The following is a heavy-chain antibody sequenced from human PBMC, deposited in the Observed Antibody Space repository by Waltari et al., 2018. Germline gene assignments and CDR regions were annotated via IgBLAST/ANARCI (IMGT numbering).Heavy chain of an antibody. CDR2: IYSGGNT. D-gene: IGHD3-16*01. Sequence: EVQLVESGGGLVQPGGSLGLSVAPSGFTVSNNCMKWVRQAPGKGLEWVSLIYSGGNTYYADSVKGRFTISRDNSKNTLYLQMNSLRAEDSAVYYCARDGNGGGVWGRGTTVTVSS. J-gene: IGHJ6*02. CDR3: ARDGNGGGV. CDR1: GFTVSNNC. V-gene: IGHV3-66*01.